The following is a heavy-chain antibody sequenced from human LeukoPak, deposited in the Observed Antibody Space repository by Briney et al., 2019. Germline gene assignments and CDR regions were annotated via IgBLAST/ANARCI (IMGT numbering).Heavy chain of an antibody. D-gene: IGHD4-17*01. CDR2: IREDGSDK. CDR1: GFTFSSYG. V-gene: IGHV3-7*01. CDR3: TRLKDAVTIFDC. J-gene: IGHJ5*01. Sequence: PGGSLRLSCAASGFTFSSYGMHWVRQAPGKGLEWVASIREDGSDKYYMDSVKGRFTISRDNTKNSLFVQMSSLRAEDTAVYYCTRLKDAVTIFDCWGQGILVTVSS.